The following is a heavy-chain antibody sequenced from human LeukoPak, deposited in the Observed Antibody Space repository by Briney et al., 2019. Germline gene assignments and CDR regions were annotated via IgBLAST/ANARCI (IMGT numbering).Heavy chain of an antibody. CDR3: AKAHPGYYYGSGSSPNFDY. V-gene: IGHV3-23*01. Sequence: GGSLRLSCAASGFTFSSYAMSWVRQAPGKGLEWVSAISGSGGSTYYADSVKGWFTISRDNSKNTLYLQMNSLRAEDTAVYYCAKAHPGYYYGSGSSPNFDYWGQGTLVTVSS. CDR1: GFTFSSYA. CDR2: ISGSGGST. D-gene: IGHD3-10*01. J-gene: IGHJ4*02.